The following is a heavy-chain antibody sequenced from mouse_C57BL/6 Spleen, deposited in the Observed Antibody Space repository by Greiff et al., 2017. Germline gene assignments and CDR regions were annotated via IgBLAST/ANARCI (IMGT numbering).Heavy chain of an antibody. J-gene: IGHJ4*01. D-gene: IGHD2-1*01. CDR2: INPNNGGT. V-gene: IGHV1-22*01. Sequence: EVQLQQSGPELVKPGASVKMSCTASGYTFTDYNMHWVKQSHGKSLEWIGYINPNNGGTSYNQKFKGKATLTVNKSSSTAYMELRSLTSEDSEVYYCARSLIYSLAMDYWGQGTSVTVSS. CDR1: GYTFTDYN. CDR3: ARSLIYSLAMDY.